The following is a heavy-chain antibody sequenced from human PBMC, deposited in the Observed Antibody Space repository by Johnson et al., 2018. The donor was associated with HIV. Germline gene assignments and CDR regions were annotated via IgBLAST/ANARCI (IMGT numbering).Heavy chain of an antibody. CDR2: INWNGGST. V-gene: IGHV3-NL1*01. Sequence: QVQLVESGGGVVQPGGSLRLSCAASGFSLSSYGIHWVRQAPGKGLEWVSGINWNGGSTGYADSVKGRFTISRDNSKNTLYLQMNSLRAEDTAVYYCARDDDAFDIWGQGTMVTVSS. J-gene: IGHJ3*02. CDR1: GFSLSSYG. CDR3: ARDDDAFDI.